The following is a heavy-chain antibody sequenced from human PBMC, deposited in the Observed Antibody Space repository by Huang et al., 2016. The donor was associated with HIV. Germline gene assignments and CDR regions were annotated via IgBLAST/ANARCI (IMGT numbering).Heavy chain of an antibody. CDR2: NYPFDSTR. J-gene: IGHJ3*01. CDR1: GYSFSIYW. Sequence: EVQLVQSGVEVKKPGESLKISCTGSGYSFSIYWIAWVRQMPGKGLEWVGINYPFDSTRTYSPSFDGHVSISVDKSINTVYLHWSSLKASDTAIYYCAKGRRAFDVWGQGTWVTVSS. V-gene: IGHV5-51*03. CDR3: AKGRRAFDV.